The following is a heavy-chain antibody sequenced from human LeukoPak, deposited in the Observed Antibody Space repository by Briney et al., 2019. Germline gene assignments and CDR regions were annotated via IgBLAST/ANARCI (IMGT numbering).Heavy chain of an antibody. CDR3: ARTIAASSAWFDP. CDR1: GGSISSYY. V-gene: IGHV4-59*01. CDR2: IYYSGST. J-gene: IGHJ5*02. D-gene: IGHD2-15*01. Sequence: SETLSLTCTVSGGSISSYYWSWIRQLPGKGLEWIGYIYYSGSTNYNPSLKSRVTISVDTSKNQFSLKLSSVTAADTAVYYCARTIAASSAWFDPWGQGTLVTVSS.